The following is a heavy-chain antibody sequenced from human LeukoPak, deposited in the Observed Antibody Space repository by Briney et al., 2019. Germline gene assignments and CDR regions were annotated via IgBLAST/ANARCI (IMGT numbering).Heavy chain of an antibody. Sequence: SETLSLTCTVSGGSISSYYWSWIRQPPGKGLEWIGYIYYSGSTNYNPSLKSRVTISVDTSKNQFSLKLSSVTAADTAVYYCARRGSGWYRGAFDIWGQETMVTVSS. V-gene: IGHV4-59*08. J-gene: IGHJ3*02. CDR1: GGSISSYY. CDR3: ARRGSGWYRGAFDI. D-gene: IGHD6-19*01. CDR2: IYYSGST.